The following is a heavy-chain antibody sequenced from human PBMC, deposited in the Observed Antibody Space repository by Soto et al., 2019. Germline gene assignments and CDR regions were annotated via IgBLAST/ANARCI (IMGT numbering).Heavy chain of an antibody. V-gene: IGHV3-30-3*01. CDR3: ARVSIATRTTTIDYYYGMDV. CDR1: GFTFSSYA. J-gene: IGHJ6*02. CDR2: ISYDGSNK. D-gene: IGHD6-6*01. Sequence: GGSLRLSCAASGFTFSSYAMHWVRQAPGKGLEWVAVISYDGSNKYYADSVKGRFTISRDNSKNTLYLQMNSLRAEDTAVYYCARVSIATRTTTIDYYYGMDVWGQGTTVTVSS.